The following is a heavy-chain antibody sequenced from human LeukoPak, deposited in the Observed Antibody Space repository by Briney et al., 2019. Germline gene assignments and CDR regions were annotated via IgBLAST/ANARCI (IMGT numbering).Heavy chain of an antibody. J-gene: IGHJ6*03. CDR2: ISSSGSTI. CDR1: GFTFSIYE. V-gene: IGHV3-48*03. Sequence: PGGSLRLSCAASGFTFSIYEMNWVRQAPGKGLVWVSYISSSGSTIYYADSVKGRFTISRDNAKNSLYLQMNSLRAEDTAVYYCARAMRAYYYYMDVWGKGTTVTVSS. CDR3: ARAMRAYYYYMDV.